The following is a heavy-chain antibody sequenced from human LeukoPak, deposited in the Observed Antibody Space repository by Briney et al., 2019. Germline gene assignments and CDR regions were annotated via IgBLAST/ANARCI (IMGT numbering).Heavy chain of an antibody. CDR1: GFTFSDYY. V-gene: IGHV3-11*01. CDR2: ISSSGSTI. Sequence: PGGSLRLSCAVSGFTFSDYYMSWIRQAPGKGLEWVSYISSSGSTIYYADSVKGRFTISRDNAKNSLYLQMNSLRAEDTAVYYCASGVTTVTYANYFDYWGQGTLVTVSS. CDR3: ASGVTTVTYANYFDY. J-gene: IGHJ4*02. D-gene: IGHD4-17*01.